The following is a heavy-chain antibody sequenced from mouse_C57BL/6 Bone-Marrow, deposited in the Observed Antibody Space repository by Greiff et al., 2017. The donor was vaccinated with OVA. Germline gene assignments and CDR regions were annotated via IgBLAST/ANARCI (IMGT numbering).Heavy chain of an antibody. CDR3: ANEGYFEG. Sequence: QVQLKQSGPGLVQPSQSLSITCTVSGFSLTSYGVHWVRQPPGKGLEWLGVIWSGGNTDYNAAFISRLNITKDNSKIQVFFKVNSLHADDTAIYYCANEGYFEGWGQGTTLTVSS. CDR2: IWSGGNT. V-gene: IGHV2-4*01. J-gene: IGHJ2*01. CDR1: GFSLTSYG.